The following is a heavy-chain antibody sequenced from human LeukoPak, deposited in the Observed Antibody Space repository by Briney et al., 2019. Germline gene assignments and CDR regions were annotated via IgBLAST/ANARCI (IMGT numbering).Heavy chain of an antibody. CDR1: GGSISSYY. J-gene: IGHJ4*02. CDR3: ASGYSGSYQLPGFDY. D-gene: IGHD1-26*01. Sequence: SSQTLSLTCTVSGGSISSYYWSWIRQPPGKGLEWIGYIYYSGSTNYNPSLKSRVTISVDTSKNQFSLKLSSVTAADTAVYYCASGYSGSYQLPGFDYWGQGTLVTVSS. V-gene: IGHV4-59*08. CDR2: IYYSGST.